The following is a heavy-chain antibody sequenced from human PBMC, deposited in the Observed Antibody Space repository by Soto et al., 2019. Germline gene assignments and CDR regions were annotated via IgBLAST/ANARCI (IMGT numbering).Heavy chain of an antibody. CDR3: AREGSYSAYNFAHGIQLWSFDF. CDR2: IFSSGST. CDR1: GGSINTFY. J-gene: IGHJ4*02. Sequence: SETLSLTCTVSGGSINTFYWSWVRQAAGKGLEWIGRIFSSGSTSFNPSLESRVAMSVDTSKNHFSLNLSSVTAADMAVYYCAREGSYSAYNFAHGIQLWSFDFWGQGALVTVSS. D-gene: IGHD5-18*01. V-gene: IGHV4-4*07.